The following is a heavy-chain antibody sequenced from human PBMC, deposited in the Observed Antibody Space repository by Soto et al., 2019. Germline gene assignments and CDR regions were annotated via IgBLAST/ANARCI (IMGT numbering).Heavy chain of an antibody. CDR1: GGSISSGDYY. CDR3: ARVGGFGATTIDY. CDR2: IYYSGST. J-gene: IGHJ4*02. Sequence: QVQLQESGPGLVKPSQTLSLTCTVSGGSISSGDYYWSWIRQPPGKGLEWIGYIYYSGSTYYNPSLKSRVTIQVDTSNNQFSLKLSSVTAADTAVYYCARVGGFGATTIDYWGQGTLVTVSS. V-gene: IGHV4-30-4*01. D-gene: IGHD3-10*01.